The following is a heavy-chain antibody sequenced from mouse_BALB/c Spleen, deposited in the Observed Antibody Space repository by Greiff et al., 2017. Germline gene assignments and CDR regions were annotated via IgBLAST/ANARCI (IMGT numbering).Heavy chain of an antibody. Sequence: EVQLQESGPGLVKPSQSLSLTCSVTGYSITSGYYWNWIRQFPGNKLEWMGYISYDGSNNYNPSLKNRISITRDTSKNQFFLKLNSVTTEDTATYYCAREGYDVGYAMDYWGQGTSVTVSS. CDR2: ISYDGSN. D-gene: IGHD2-2*01. V-gene: IGHV3-6*02. CDR1: GYSITSGYY. CDR3: AREGYDVGYAMDY. J-gene: IGHJ4*01.